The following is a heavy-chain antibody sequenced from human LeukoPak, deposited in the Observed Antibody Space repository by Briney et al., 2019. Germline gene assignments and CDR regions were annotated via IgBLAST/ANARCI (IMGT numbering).Heavy chain of an antibody. Sequence: PGGSLRLSCSASGFTFSDYSMTWVRQAPGKGLEWVANIRKDGSDKYYVDSVRGRFTISRDNAKNSLFLQMNSLRAEDTAVYYCARYSRTVSTGYWGQGTLVTVSS. D-gene: IGHD5/OR15-5a*01. CDR1: GFTFSDYS. CDR2: IRKDGSDK. V-gene: IGHV3-7*01. CDR3: ARYSRTVSTGY. J-gene: IGHJ4*02.